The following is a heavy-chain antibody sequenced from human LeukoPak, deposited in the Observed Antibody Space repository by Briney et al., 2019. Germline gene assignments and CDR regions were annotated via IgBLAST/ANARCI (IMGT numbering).Heavy chain of an antibody. CDR3: ASPLPGDNWGSGSPYYYYYYMDV. D-gene: IGHD7-27*01. V-gene: IGHV1-69*06. CDR1: GGTFSSYA. Sequence: SVTVSCKASGGTFSSYAISWVRQAPGQGLEWMGGIIPIFGTANYAQKFQGRVAITADKSTSTAYMELSSLRSEDTAVYYCASPLPGDNWGSGSPYYYYYYMDVWGKGTTVTVSS. J-gene: IGHJ6*03. CDR2: IIPIFGTA.